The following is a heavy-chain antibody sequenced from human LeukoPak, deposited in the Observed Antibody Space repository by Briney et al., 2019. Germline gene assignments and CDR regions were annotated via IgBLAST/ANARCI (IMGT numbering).Heavy chain of an antibody. D-gene: IGHD3-10*01. CDR1: GGSISSGSYY. Sequence: SETLSLTCTVSGGSISSGSYYWSWIRQPAGKGLEWIGRIYTSGSTNYNPSLKSRVTISVDTSKNQFSLKLSSVTAADTAVYYCARASRGDVGGVDSWGQGTLVTVSS. CDR3: ARASRGDVGGVDS. CDR2: IYTSGST. J-gene: IGHJ5*02. V-gene: IGHV4-61*02.